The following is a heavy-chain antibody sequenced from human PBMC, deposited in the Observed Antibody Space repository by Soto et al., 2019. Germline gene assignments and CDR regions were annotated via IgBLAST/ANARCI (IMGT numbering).Heavy chain of an antibody. D-gene: IGHD4-17*01. Sequence: QVQLVQSGVEVEKPGASVKVSCKASGYTFTSYGVSWVPQAPGQGLEWMGRISDYNGNTKYAQKFKRRVTMNTDTSTSTAYMELRSLRSDDTAVYYCARDVPTVTTGGPDYWGQGTLVTVSS. J-gene: IGHJ4*02. CDR3: ARDVPTVTTGGPDY. CDR1: GYTFTSYG. CDR2: ISDYNGNT. V-gene: IGHV1-18*01.